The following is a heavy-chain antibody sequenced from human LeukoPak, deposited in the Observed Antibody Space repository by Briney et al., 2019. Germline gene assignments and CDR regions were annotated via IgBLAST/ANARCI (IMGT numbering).Heavy chain of an antibody. CDR3: ARDGMAANKYSPLDN. J-gene: IGHJ4*02. CDR2: IHYSGST. V-gene: IGHV4-39*01. CDR1: GGSISGSNYY. Sequence: SETLSLTCTVSGGSISGSNYYWGWIRQPPGKGLEWIGGIHYSGSTYYNPSLKSRVTILVDTSKNQFSLNLNSVTAADTAVYYCARDGMAANKYSPLDNWGQGTLVTVSS. D-gene: IGHD2-15*01.